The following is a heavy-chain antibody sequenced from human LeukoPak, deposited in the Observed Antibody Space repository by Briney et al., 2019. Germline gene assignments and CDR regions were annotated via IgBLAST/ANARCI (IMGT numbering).Heavy chain of an antibody. CDR3: ARVREYYYDSSGYFQH. CDR2: INPNSGGT. Sequence: GASVKVSCKASGYTFTGYYMHWVRQAPGQGLEWMGWINPNSGGTNYAQKFQGRVTMTRDTSISTAYMELSRLRSDDTAVYYCARVREYYYDSSGYFQHWGQGTLVTVSS. V-gene: IGHV1-2*02. CDR1: GYTFTGYY. D-gene: IGHD3-22*01. J-gene: IGHJ1*01.